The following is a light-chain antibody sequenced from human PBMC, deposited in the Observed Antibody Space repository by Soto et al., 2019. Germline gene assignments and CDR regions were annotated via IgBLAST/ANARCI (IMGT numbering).Light chain of an antibody. J-gene: IGLJ3*02. V-gene: IGLV2-14*01. CDR3: SSYRRNRDVV. Sequence: QSALAQPASVSGSPGQSITISCSGTSSDIGYYNYVSWYQQHPGKAPKLVLYEVSNRPSGISNRFSGSKSGNTASLSISGLQAEDEGEYYCSSYRRNRDVVFGGGTKLTVL. CDR2: EVS. CDR1: SSDIGYYNY.